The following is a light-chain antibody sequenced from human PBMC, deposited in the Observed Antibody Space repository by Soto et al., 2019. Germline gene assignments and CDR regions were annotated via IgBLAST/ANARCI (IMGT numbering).Light chain of an antibody. V-gene: IGLV2-14*01. CDR3: SSYTSSSTYV. Sequence: QSALTQPASVSGSPGQSIAISCTGTSTDVGGYNYVSWYQQHPGKAPKVLINDVSNRPSGVSSRFSGSKSGNTASLTIAGLQAEEEADYYCSSYTSSSTYVFGTGTKVTVL. CDR1: STDVGGYNY. J-gene: IGLJ1*01. CDR2: DVS.